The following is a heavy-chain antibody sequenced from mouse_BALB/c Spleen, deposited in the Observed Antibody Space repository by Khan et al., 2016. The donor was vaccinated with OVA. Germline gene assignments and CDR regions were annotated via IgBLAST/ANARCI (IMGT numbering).Heavy chain of an antibody. J-gene: IGHJ2*01. CDR1: GFSLTSYG. V-gene: IGHV2-9*02. CDR3: ARLEDI. CDR2: IWAGGST. Sequence: QVQLKQSGPGLVAPSQSLSITCTVSGFSLTSYGVHWVRQPPGKGLEWLGVIWAGGSTNYKSAPMSRLSISKDNSKSLVFLKMNRLQTDDTAMYYCARLEDIWGQGTTLTVSS. D-gene: IGHD1-3*01.